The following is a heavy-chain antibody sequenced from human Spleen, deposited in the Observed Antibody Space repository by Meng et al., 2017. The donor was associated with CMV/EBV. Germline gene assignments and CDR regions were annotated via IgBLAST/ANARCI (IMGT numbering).Heavy chain of an antibody. D-gene: IGHD6-19*01. J-gene: IGHJ4*02. CDR1: GYTFTGYY. Sequence: ASVKVSCKASGYTFTGYYMHCVRHAPGQGLEWMGWINPNSGGTNYAQKFQGRVTMTRDTSISTVYMELSRLRSDDTAVYYCAMSLDSSGWFEPDYWGQGTLVTVSS. V-gene: IGHV1-2*02. CDR3: AMSLDSSGWFEPDY. CDR2: INPNSGGT.